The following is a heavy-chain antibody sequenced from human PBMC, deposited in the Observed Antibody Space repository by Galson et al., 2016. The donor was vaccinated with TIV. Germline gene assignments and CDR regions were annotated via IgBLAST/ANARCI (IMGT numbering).Heavy chain of an antibody. CDR1: GFTFHDHG. D-gene: IGHD6-13*01. V-gene: IGHV3-9*01. CDR2: VGWNGASV. CDR3: TKEGLSSLHSPLDAFDV. J-gene: IGHJ3*01. Sequence: SLRLSCAASGFTFHDHGMHWVRQAPGRGLEWVSGVGWNGASVAYADSVKGRFTISRDNAKNILYLQMNSLRDEDTALYYCTKEGLSSLHSPLDAFDVWGQGTMVTVSS.